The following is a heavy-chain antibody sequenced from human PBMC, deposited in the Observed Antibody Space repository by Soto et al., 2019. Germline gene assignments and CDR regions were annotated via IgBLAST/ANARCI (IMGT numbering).Heavy chain of an antibody. J-gene: IGHJ4*01. Sequence: SETLSLTCGVSGYSISSGYYWGWIRQPPGKGLEWLGHIYQTGTAYHNPSLKSRITMSVDTSKNQFSLNLTSVTATDTAVYYCARVPGLPDTCTNYFDSWGHGTLVTVSS. CDR3: ARVPGLPDTCTNYFDS. V-gene: IGHV4-38-2*01. CDR2: IYQTGTA. CDR1: GYSISSGYY. D-gene: IGHD1-1*01.